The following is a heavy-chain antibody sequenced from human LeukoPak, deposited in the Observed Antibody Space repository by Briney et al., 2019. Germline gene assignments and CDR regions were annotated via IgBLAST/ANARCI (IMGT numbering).Heavy chain of an antibody. CDR3: ARGAGYNYPYYFDY. Sequence: GGSLRLSCAASGFTVSSNYMSWVRQAPGKGLEWVSVIYSGGSTYYADSVKGRFTISRDNSKNTLYLQMNSLRAEDTAVYYCARGAGYNYPYYFDYWGQGTLVTVSS. CDR2: IYSGGST. V-gene: IGHV3-53*01. D-gene: IGHD5-24*01. J-gene: IGHJ4*02. CDR1: GFTVSSNY.